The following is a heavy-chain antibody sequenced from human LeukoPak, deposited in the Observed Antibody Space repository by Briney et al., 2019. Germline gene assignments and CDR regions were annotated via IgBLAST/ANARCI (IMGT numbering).Heavy chain of an antibody. V-gene: IGHV3-7*03. J-gene: IGHJ4*02. Sequence: LSGGSLRLSCAASGFTFSSYAMHWVRQAPGKGLEWVANIKQDGSEKYYVDSVRGRFTISRDNAKKSLYLQINSLRTEDTAVYYCATKSGTYYNYWGRGSLVTVSS. CDR2: IKQDGSEK. D-gene: IGHD1-26*01. CDR1: GFTFSSYA. CDR3: ATKSGTYYNY.